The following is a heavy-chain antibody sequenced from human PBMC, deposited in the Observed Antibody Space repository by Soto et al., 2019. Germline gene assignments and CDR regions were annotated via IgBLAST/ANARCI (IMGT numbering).Heavy chain of an antibody. J-gene: IGHJ4*02. CDR3: AKVRVGIDVDFDY. CDR1: GFTFSNSA. D-gene: IGHD2-21*01. Sequence: GGSLRFSCAASGFTFSNSAMTWVRQAPAKGLEWVSTIRDSDSGGSTFYADSVKGRFTISRDDSKNTLYLQMSSLRAEDTAMYYCAKVRVGIDVDFDYWGQGALVTVSS. V-gene: IGHV3-23*01. CDR2: IRDSDSGGST.